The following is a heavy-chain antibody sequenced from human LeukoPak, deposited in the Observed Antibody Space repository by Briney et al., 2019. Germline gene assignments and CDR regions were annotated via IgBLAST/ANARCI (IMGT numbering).Heavy chain of an antibody. D-gene: IGHD6-13*01. CDR1: GGSISDHY. V-gene: IGHV4-59*08. J-gene: IGHJ4*02. Sequence: KPSETLSLTCTVSGGSISDHYWSWIRQPPGKGLEYLGYIHYSGSTDSSPSLKSRVTISVDTSKNQFSLNLSSVTAADTAVYYCARHGGYSSPLAYWGQGTLVTVSS. CDR2: IHYSGST. CDR3: ARHGGYSSPLAY.